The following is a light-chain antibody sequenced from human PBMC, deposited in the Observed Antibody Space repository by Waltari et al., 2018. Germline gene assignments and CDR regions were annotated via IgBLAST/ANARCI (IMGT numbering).Light chain of an antibody. CDR2: GTS. CDR1: QDISMY. CDR3: QQYDNLPVT. J-gene: IGKJ1*01. V-gene: IGKV1-33*01. Sequence: DIQMTQSPSSLSASVRDRVTITCQASQDISMYLSWYQQKPGKAPKLLIYGTSNLETGVPSRFSGSGSRTDFTFTISSLQPEDVATYYCQQYDNLPVTFGQGTKVEIK.